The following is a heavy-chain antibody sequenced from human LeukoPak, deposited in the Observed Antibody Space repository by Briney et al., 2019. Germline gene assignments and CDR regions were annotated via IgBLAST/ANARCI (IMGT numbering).Heavy chain of an antibody. D-gene: IGHD3-22*01. CDR2: TNYRCKCYN. V-gene: IGHV6-1*01. CDR1: GHSDSSNSAA. CDR3: AREVGYYYVSSGYPIFDY. J-gene: IGHJ4*02. Sequence: SQTLSLTCAISGHSDSSNSAAWDRLRQTPSRGLEWPGRTNYRCKCYNDYAVYAKSRIAIDPDTSKNQFSLQLSSVTPEDTAVYYCAREVGYYYVSSGYPIFDYWGQGTLVTVSS.